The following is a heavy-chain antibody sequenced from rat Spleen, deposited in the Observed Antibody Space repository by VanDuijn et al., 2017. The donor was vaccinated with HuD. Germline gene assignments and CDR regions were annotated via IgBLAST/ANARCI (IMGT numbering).Heavy chain of an antibody. CDR3: ERNTATISFDY. V-gene: IGHV3-3*01. J-gene: IGHJ2*01. CDR2: INSAGST. Sequence: EVQLQESGPGLVKPSQSLSLTCSVTGYSISSAYRWNWIREFPGNRLEWMGYINSAGSTNYNPSLKSRISITRDTSKNQFFLQLNSVTTEDTATYFCERNTATISFDYWGRGVMVTVSS. D-gene: IGHD4-1*01. CDR1: GYSISSAYR.